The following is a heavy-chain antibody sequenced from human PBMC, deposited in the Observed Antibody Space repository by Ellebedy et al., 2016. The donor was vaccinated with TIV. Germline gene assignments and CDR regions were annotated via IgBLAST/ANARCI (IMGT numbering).Heavy chain of an antibody. Sequence: GESLKISCAASGLTVSSNDMTWVRQAPGKGLEWVSVLYSGGSANYADSVKGRFTISRDNSKNTLYLQMNSLRAEDTAVYYCASLKGKGADVWGQGTTVTVSS. CDR3: ASLKGKGADV. CDR1: GLTVSSND. J-gene: IGHJ6*02. CDR2: LYSGGSA. V-gene: IGHV3-53*01.